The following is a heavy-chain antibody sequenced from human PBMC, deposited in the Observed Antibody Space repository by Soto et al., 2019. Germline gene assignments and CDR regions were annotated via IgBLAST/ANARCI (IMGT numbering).Heavy chain of an antibody. CDR3: ARERRGFGYIDY. CDR2: IIHRGTS. Sequence: SETLSLTCTVSGNSVVQSYWSWIRQSPGKRMEWIGYIIHRGTSKYSPSLNSRVTMSLDTSKNQVSLRLTSVTAADTAIYFCARERRGFGYIDYWGLGTLVTVSS. J-gene: IGHJ4*02. CDR1: GNSVVQSY. D-gene: IGHD3-3*01. V-gene: IGHV4-59*02.